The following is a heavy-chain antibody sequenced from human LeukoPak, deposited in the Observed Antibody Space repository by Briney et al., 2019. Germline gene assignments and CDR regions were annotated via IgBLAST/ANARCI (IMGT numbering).Heavy chain of an antibody. CDR2: ISNDGSNK. CDR1: GFTFSIYD. Sequence: GRSLRLSCAASGFTFSIYDMHWVRQAPGKGQEWVAVISNDGSNKYYADSVKGRFTISRDTSNNTLYLQMNSLRAEDTAVYYCVRDRTTVTRGSFAYWGQGTLVTVSS. D-gene: IGHD4-17*01. V-gene: IGHV3-30-3*01. J-gene: IGHJ4*02. CDR3: VRDRTTVTRGSFAY.